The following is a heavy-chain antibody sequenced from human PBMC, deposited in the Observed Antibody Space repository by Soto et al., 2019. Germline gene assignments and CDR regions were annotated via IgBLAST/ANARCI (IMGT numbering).Heavy chain of an antibody. CDR2: ISSSSSYI. V-gene: IGHV3-21*01. CDR3: ARIRDNWFDP. CDR1: GFTFSSYS. J-gene: IGHJ5*02. Sequence: LRLSCAASGFTFSSYSMNWVRQAPGRGLEWVSSISSSSSYIYYADSVKGRFTISRDNAKNSLYLQMNSLRAEDTAVYYCARIRDNWFDPWGQGTLVTVSS. D-gene: IGHD3-3*01.